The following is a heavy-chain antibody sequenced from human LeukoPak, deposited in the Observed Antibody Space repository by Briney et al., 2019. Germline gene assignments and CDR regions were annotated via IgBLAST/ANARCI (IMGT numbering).Heavy chain of an antibody. CDR2: INPNSGGT. CDR1: GYTFTGYY. J-gene: IGHJ4*02. V-gene: IGHV1-2*02. D-gene: IGHD6-13*01. CDR3: ARGSLAAAGSFDY. Sequence: GASVKVSCKASGYTFTGYYMHWVRQAPGQGLEWMGWINPNSGGTNYAQKFQGRVTMTRDTSISTAYMELSRLRSDDTAVCYCARGSLAAAGSFDYWGQGTLVTVSS.